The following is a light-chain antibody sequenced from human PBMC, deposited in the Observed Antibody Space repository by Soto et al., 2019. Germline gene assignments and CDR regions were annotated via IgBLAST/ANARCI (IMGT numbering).Light chain of an antibody. CDR2: DAS. J-gene: IGKJ4*01. CDR1: QSVSSY. V-gene: IGKV3-11*01. CDR3: QQRSNWPLT. Sequence: EIVLTQSPATLSLSPGERATLSCRASQSVSSYLAWYQQNPGQAPRLLLYDASNRATGIPARFSGSGSGTDVTLTSSSREPEDCAVYYCQQRSNWPLTFGGGTKVESK.